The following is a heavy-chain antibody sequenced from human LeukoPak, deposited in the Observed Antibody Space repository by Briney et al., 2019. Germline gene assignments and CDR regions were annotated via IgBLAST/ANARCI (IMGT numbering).Heavy chain of an antibody. Sequence: SETLSLTCTVSGGSISSYYWSWIRQPPGKGLEWIGYIYYTGNSNYNPSLKSRVTISVDTSKNQFSLKLSSVTAADTAVYYCATLSDPQGGGYWGQGTLVTVSS. V-gene: IGHV4-59*01. J-gene: IGHJ4*02. CDR3: ATLSDPQGGGY. D-gene: IGHD3-16*01. CDR1: GGSISSYY. CDR2: IYYTGNS.